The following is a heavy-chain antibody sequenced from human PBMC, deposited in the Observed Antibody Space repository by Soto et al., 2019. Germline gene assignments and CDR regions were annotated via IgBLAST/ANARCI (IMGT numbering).Heavy chain of an antibody. CDR1: GFTFSMYS. J-gene: IGHJ6*02. V-gene: IGHV3-7*03. CDR2: IPQDGVDG. D-gene: IGHD2-21*02. CDR3: ARDHLILPAHDFFYGSDV. Sequence: DVKLVESGGGLDQRGDSLRLSCEVSGFTFSMYSMSWVHQSPGKGLEWVAKIPQDGVDGHYADSVKGRFTISRDNGKNSLYLQLNNLRAEDTAVYYCARDHLILPAHDFFYGSDVWGRGATGTVSS.